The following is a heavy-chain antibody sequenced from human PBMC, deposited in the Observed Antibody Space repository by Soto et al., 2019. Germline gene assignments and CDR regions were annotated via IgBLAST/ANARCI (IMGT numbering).Heavy chain of an antibody. Sequence: ASVKVSCKASGYTFTSYGISWVRQAPGQGLEWMGWISAYNGNTNYAQKLQGRVTMTTDTSTSTAYMELRSLRSDDTAVYYCARELARGIAVAGPQFDYWGQGTLVTVSS. D-gene: IGHD6-19*01. CDR2: ISAYNGNT. CDR3: ARELARGIAVAGPQFDY. CDR1: GYTFTSYG. J-gene: IGHJ4*02. V-gene: IGHV1-18*01.